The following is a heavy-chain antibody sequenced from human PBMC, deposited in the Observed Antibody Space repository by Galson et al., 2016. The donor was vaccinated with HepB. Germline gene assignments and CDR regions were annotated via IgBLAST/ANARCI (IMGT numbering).Heavy chain of an antibody. J-gene: IGHJ3*01. CDR2: VYPANGNT. D-gene: IGHD3-3*01. CDR1: GYTFTDYA. CDR3: ARNFFAPVKSTAFDL. Sequence: SVKVSCKASGYTFTDYAIHWVRQAPGHSLEWMGWVYPANGNTKYSQNFQGRVTMTRDTSASTAYMELSGLRSEDAAVYYCARNFFAPVKSTAFDLWGQGTTVTVSS. V-gene: IGHV1-3*01.